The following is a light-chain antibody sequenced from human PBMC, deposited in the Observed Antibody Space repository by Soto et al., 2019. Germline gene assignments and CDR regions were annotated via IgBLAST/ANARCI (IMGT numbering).Light chain of an antibody. J-gene: IGKJ4*01. Sequence: EIVLTQSPATLSLSPGERATLSCRASQSVSSSLAWYQQEPGQAPRLLIYDASNRATDIPARFSGCGSGTDFTLTISSLEPEDFAVYYCHQRSNWPLTFGGGTKVDIK. CDR2: DAS. CDR1: QSVSSS. CDR3: HQRSNWPLT. V-gene: IGKV3-11*01.